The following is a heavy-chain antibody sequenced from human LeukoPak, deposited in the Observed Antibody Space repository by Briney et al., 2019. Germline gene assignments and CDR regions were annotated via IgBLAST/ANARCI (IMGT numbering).Heavy chain of an antibody. V-gene: IGHV3-66*01. CDR2: IYSGGST. CDR3: ARDAESAMIGY. Sequence: GGSLRLSCAASGFTVSSNYMSWVRQAPGKGLEWVSVIYSGGSTYYADSVKGRFTISRDNSKNTLYLQVNSLRAEDTAVYYCARDAESAMIGYWGQGTLVTVSS. D-gene: IGHD5-18*01. CDR1: GFTVSSNY. J-gene: IGHJ4*02.